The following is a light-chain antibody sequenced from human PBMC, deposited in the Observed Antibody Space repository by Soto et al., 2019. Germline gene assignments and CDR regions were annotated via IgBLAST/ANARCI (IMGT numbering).Light chain of an antibody. CDR2: AAS. CDR1: EIFTARS. V-gene: IGKV1-39*01. CDR3: QQTYSSPFT. J-gene: IGKJ3*01. Sequence: DIQMTQSPASLSASVGDRVTTTCRASEIFTARSINWYQQRPGKAPKLLIFAASTLESGVPSRFSGSGSGTEFTLSINSLQPEDFATYYCQQTYSSPFTFGPGTKVDIK.